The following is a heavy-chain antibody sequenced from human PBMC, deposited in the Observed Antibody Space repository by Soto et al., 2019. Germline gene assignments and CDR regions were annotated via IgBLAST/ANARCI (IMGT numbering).Heavy chain of an antibody. CDR1: GGSISSYY. CDR2: IYYSGST. Sequence: PSETLSLTCTVSGGSISSYYWSWIRQPPGKGLEWIGYIYYSGSTNYNPSLKSRVTISVDTSKNQFSLKLSSVTAADTAVYYCARHQYSSGWIYDYWGQGTLVTVSS. J-gene: IGHJ4*02. V-gene: IGHV4-59*08. D-gene: IGHD6-19*01. CDR3: ARHQYSSGWIYDY.